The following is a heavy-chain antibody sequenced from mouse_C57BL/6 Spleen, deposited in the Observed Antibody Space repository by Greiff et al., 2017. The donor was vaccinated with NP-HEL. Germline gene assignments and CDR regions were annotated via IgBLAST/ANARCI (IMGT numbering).Heavy chain of an antibody. D-gene: IGHD2-4*01. V-gene: IGHV2-2*01. CDR2: IWSGGST. Sequence: VQPQQSGPGLVQPSQSLSITCTVSGFSLTSYGVHWVRQSPGKGLEWLGVIWSGGSTDYNAAFISRLSISKDNSKSQVFFKMNSLQADDTAIYYCARNGDYDGGYAMDYWGQGTSVTVSS. J-gene: IGHJ4*01. CDR3: ARNGDYDGGYAMDY. CDR1: GFSLTSYG.